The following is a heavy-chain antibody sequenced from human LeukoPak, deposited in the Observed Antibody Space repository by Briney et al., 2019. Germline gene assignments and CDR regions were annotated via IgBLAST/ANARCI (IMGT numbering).Heavy chain of an antibody. V-gene: IGHV1-18*01. CDR3: ASPSGSYPEDAFDI. CDR2: ISADNGNT. J-gene: IGHJ3*02. Sequence: ASVKVSCKASGYTFTSYGISWVRQAPGQGLEWVGWISADNGNTNYAQKLQGRVTMTTDTSTSTAYMELRSLRSDDTAVYYCASPSGSYPEDAFDIWGQGTMVTVSS. CDR1: GYTFTSYG. D-gene: IGHD1-26*01.